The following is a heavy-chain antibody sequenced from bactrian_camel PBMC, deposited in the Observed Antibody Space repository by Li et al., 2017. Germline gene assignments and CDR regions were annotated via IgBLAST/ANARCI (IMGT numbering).Heavy chain of an antibody. V-gene: IGHV3S6*01. Sequence: HVQLVESGGGLAQPGGSLRLSCVASRFSFSNYYMSWVRQAPGKGPEWVAGIDWDGKDVHYPDSVKGRFLISKDNRKNTLTLQMNRLKPEDTAVYYCAAGPSLRRLSGGYICRSEYNYWGQGTQVTVS. D-gene: IGHD3*01. J-gene: IGHJ4*01. CDR2: IDWDGKDV. CDR3: AAGPSLRRLSGGYICRSEYNY. CDR1: RFSFSNYY.